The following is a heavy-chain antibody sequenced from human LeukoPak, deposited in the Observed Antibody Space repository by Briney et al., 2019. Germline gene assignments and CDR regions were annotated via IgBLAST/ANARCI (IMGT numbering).Heavy chain of an antibody. CDR3: ARVSGMILTGYYVDY. V-gene: IGHV3-21*01. J-gene: IGHJ4*02. CDR2: ISSSSSYI. CDR1: GFTFGDYA. D-gene: IGHD3-9*01. Sequence: GGSLRLSCTVSGFTFGDYAMSWVRQAPGKGLEWVSSISSSSSYIYYADSVKGRFTISRDNAKNSLYLQMNSLRAEDTAVYYCARVSGMILTGYYVDYWGQGTLVTVSS.